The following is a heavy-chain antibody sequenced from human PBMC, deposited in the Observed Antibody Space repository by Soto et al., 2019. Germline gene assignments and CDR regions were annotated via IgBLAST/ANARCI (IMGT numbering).Heavy chain of an antibody. D-gene: IGHD2-2*01. CDR1: GYSFTSYW. J-gene: IGHJ6*03. CDR3: ARLRYCSSTSCYAGLDGGDYYYYYYMDV. CDR2: IYPGDSDT. V-gene: IGHV5-51*01. Sequence: HGESLKISCKGSGYSFTSYWIGWVRQMPGKGLEWMGIIYPGDSDTRYSPSFQGQVTISADKSISTAYLQWSSLKASDTAMYYCARLRYCSSTSCYAGLDGGDYYYYYYMDVWGKGTTVTVSS.